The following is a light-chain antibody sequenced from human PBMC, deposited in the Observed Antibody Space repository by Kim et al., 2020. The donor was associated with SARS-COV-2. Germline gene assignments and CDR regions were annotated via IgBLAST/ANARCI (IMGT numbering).Light chain of an antibody. CDR1: NIGGKS. CDR3: QVWDSSSDHWV. CDR2: YDS. Sequence: SYELTQPPSVSVAPGKTARITCGGNNIGGKSVHWYQQKPGQAPVLVIYYDSGRHSGIPERLSGSNSGNTATLTLSSVEAGDEADYYCQVWDSSSDHWVFGGGTQLTVL. V-gene: IGLV3-21*04. J-gene: IGLJ3*02.